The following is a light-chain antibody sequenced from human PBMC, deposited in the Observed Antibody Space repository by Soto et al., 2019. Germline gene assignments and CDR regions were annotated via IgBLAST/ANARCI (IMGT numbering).Light chain of an antibody. CDR3: HQYYRTPQT. Sequence: DIVMTQSPDSLAVSLGERATINCKSSQSVLYSSNNKNDLAWYQQKPGQPPKLLIYWASTRESGVPDQFSGSGSGPDFNLPIRSLQAEDVAGYDCHQYYRTPQTFGQGTKVEI. CDR2: WAS. V-gene: IGKV4-1*01. CDR1: QSVLYSSNNKND. J-gene: IGKJ1*01.